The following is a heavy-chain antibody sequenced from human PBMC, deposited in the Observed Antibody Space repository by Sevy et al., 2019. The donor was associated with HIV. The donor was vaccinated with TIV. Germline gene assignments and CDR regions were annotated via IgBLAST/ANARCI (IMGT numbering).Heavy chain of an antibody. V-gene: IGHV3-23*01. Sequence: GGSLRLSCAASGFTFSSYTMTWVRQAPGKGLEWVSSISATGMTTYYADSVKGRFTISRDNSKNTLYLQMNSLRAEDTAIYYCAKDGGGNFLNWFDPWGQGTLVTVSS. D-gene: IGHD1-7*01. CDR1: GFTFSSYT. J-gene: IGHJ5*02. CDR3: AKDGGGNFLNWFDP. CDR2: ISATGMTT.